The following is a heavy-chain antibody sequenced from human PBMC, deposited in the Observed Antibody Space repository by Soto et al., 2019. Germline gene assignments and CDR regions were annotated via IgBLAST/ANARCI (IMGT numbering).Heavy chain of an antibody. CDR3: ATLWLSIPNHYYYGIDV. V-gene: IGHV1-69*13. CDR2: MIPIFGTA. J-gene: IGHJ6*02. Sequence: SVKVSCKASGGTFSSYAISWVRQAPGQGLEWTGGMIPIFGTANYAQKFQGRVTITADESTSTAYMELSSLKSEDTAVYYCATLWLSIPNHYYYGIDVWGQVTTVTVSS. D-gene: IGHD3-10*01. CDR1: GGTFSSYA.